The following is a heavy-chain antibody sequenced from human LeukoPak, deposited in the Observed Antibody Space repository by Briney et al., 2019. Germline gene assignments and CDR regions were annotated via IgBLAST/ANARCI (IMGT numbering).Heavy chain of an antibody. Sequence: PGGSLRLSCAASGFTFSSYAMSWVRQAPGKGLEWISAISGSGGSTYYADSVKGRFTIPRDNSKNTLYLQMNSLRAEDTAVYYCAKDGVNYYDSSGQIDYWGQGTLVTVSS. J-gene: IGHJ4*02. V-gene: IGHV3-23*01. CDR1: GFTFSSYA. D-gene: IGHD3-22*01. CDR2: ISGSGGST. CDR3: AKDGVNYYDSSGQIDY.